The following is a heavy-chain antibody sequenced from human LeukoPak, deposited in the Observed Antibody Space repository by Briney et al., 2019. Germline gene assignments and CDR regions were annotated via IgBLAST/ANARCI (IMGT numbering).Heavy chain of an antibody. V-gene: IGHV3-48*03. CDR1: GFTFSSYE. Sequence: PGGTLRLSCAASGFTFSSYEMNWVRQAPGKGLEGVSHISSSGSTIYYADSVKGRFTISRDNAKNSLSLQMNSLRAEDTAVYYCARDPYYYDTSGRSYYYYGMDVWGQGTTVTVSS. J-gene: IGHJ6*02. CDR3: ARDPYYYDTSGRSYYYYGMDV. D-gene: IGHD3-22*01. CDR2: ISSSGSTI.